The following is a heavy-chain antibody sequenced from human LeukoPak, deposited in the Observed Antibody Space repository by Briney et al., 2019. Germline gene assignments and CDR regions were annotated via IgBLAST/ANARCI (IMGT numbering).Heavy chain of an antibody. Sequence: PGRSLRLSCAASGFTFSSYAMHWVRQAPGKGLEWVAVISYDGSNKYYADSVKGRFTISRDNSKNTLYLQMNSLRAEDTAVYYCARVSYYSSSWYRPPDYYYMDVWGKGTRSPSP. V-gene: IGHV3-30*04. CDR3: ARVSYYSSSWYRPPDYYYMDV. CDR1: GFTFSSYA. J-gene: IGHJ6*03. D-gene: IGHD6-13*01. CDR2: ISYDGSNK.